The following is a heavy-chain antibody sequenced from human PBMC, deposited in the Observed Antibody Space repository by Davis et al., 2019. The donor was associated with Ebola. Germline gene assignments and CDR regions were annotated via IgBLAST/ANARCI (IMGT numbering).Heavy chain of an antibody. CDR1: GFTFSSYG. V-gene: IGHV3-30*18. D-gene: IGHD6-19*01. J-gene: IGHJ6*02. Sequence: PGGSLRLSCAASGFTFSSYGMHWVRQAPGKGLEWVAVISYDGSNKYYADSVKGRFTISRDNSKNTLYLQMNSLRAEDTAVYYCAKDGAAVAGSYYYYGMDVWGQGTTVTVSS. CDR3: AKDGAAVAGSYYYYGMDV. CDR2: ISYDGSNK.